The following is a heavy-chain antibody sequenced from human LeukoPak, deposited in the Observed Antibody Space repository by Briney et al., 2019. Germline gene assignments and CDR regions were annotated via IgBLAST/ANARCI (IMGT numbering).Heavy chain of an antibody. Sequence: SETLSLTCTVSGGSISSSSYYWRWLRQPPGKGLEWLGSIYYSGSTYYNPPLKSRVTISVDTSKNQFSLKLSSVTAADTAVYYRARHGGSGWSHFDYWGQGTLVTVSS. D-gene: IGHD6-19*01. CDR3: ARHGGSGWSHFDY. J-gene: IGHJ4*02. CDR1: GGSISSSSYY. V-gene: IGHV4-39*01. CDR2: IYYSGST.